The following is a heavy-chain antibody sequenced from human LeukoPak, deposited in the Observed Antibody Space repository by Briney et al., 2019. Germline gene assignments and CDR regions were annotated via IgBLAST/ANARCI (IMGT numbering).Heavy chain of an antibody. CDR3: AKDIGSSVTYGMDV. V-gene: IGHV3-9*01. CDR2: ISWNSGSI. J-gene: IGHJ6*02. CDR1: GFTFDDYA. D-gene: IGHD2-2*01. Sequence: GGSLRLSCAASGFTFDDYAMHWVRQAPGKGLEWVSGISWNSGSIGYADSVKGRFTISRENAKNSLYLQMNSLRAEDTALYYCAKDIGSSVTYGMDVWGQGTTVTVSS.